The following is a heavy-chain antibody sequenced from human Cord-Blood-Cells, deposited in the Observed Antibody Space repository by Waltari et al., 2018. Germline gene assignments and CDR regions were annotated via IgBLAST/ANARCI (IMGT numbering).Heavy chain of an antibody. CDR2: FDPEDGET. Sequence: QVQLVQSGAEVKKPGASVKVSCKVSGYTLTELSMHWVRQAPGKGLEWMGGFDPEDGETIYPPKFQGTVTMTADTSTDPAYMELSSLRSEDTAVYYCATGAFVATGTRWYFDLWGRGTLVTVSS. J-gene: IGHJ2*01. CDR1: GYTLTELS. CDR3: ATGAFVATGTRWYFDL. V-gene: IGHV1-24*01. D-gene: IGHD1-1*01.